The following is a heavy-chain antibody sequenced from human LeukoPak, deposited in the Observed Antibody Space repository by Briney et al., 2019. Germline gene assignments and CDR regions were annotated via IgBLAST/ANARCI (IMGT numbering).Heavy chain of an antibody. CDR3: ARHRSGSGWYPDY. D-gene: IGHD6-19*01. V-gene: IGHV4-4*02. Sequence: SETLSLTCAVSGDSISNSNWWSWVRQPPGKGLEWIGEIYPSGSTHYNPSLKSRVTISLDKSKNQFSLKLSSVTAADTAVYYCARHRSGSGWYPDYWGQGTLVTVSS. J-gene: IGHJ4*02. CDR2: IYPSGST. CDR1: GDSISNSNW.